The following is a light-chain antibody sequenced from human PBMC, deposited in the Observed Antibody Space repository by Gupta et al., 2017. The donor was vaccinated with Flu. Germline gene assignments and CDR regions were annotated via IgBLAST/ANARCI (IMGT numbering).Light chain of an antibody. V-gene: IGKV3-20*01. Sequence: EIVLTQSPGTPSLSPGERATLSCRASQSVNNNLLTWYQQKPGQAPRLLIYGASSRATGIPDRFSGSGSGTDFTLTIRRLEPEDFAVYYCQQYGNSVYTFGQGTKLEIK. CDR1: QSVNNNL. CDR2: GAS. CDR3: QQYGNSVYT. J-gene: IGKJ2*01.